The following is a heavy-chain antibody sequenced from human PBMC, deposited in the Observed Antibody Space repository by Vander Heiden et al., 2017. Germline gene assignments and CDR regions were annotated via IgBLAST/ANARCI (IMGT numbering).Heavy chain of an antibody. Sequence: QVQLGQSGAEVKKPGASVKVSCKASGYTFDDYYIHWVRQAAGQGLEWIGLINPSLGRTNYAQAFQDRLTITRDTSTSTVYMELSRLTSEDTAVYYCARDIYDFDYWGQGTLVAVSS. V-gene: IGHV1-46*02. D-gene: IGHD3-3*01. CDR3: ARDIYDFDY. CDR1: GYTFDDYY. CDR2: INPSLGRT. J-gene: IGHJ4*02.